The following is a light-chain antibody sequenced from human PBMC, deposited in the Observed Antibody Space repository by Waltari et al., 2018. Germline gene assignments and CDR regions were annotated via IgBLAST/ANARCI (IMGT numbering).Light chain of an antibody. CDR3: QHYGNPVT. Sequence: EIVLTQSPGTLSLSPGESATLSCRASQSVVSPYLAWYQQKPGQAPRRLIYGASNRATGIPYRFSGSGSGTDFTLTVARLEPDDSAVYYCQHYGNPVTFGQGTKLEIK. CDR1: QSVVSPY. J-gene: IGKJ2*01. CDR2: GAS. V-gene: IGKV3-20*01.